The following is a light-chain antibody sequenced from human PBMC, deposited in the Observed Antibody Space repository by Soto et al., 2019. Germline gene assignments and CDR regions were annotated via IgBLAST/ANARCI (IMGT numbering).Light chain of an antibody. J-gene: IGKJ2*01. CDR1: QNIRNY. CDR2: AAS. CDR3: KQRYSFSMYT. V-gene: IGKV1-39*01. Sequence: DIQMTQSPSSLSASVGDRVTIICRASQNIRNYLNGYQQRPGKAPNLLIYAASSLKSGVPSRFSVSGYGTHFSLTISNLQPEDFATYYCKQRYSFSMYTFGQGTNLEIK.